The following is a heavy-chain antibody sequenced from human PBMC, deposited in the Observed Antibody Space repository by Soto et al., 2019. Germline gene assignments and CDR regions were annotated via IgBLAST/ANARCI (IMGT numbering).Heavy chain of an antibody. CDR2: SGNT. Sequence: QVQLVQSGAEVKKPGASVTVSCKASGYTFSRHGISWVRQAPGQGLEWMAWSGNTNYAQKFQGRLTLTTNPATRTAYMELRSLRSDDTAVYYCARGADDFSSGYYYEYWAQGTLFTVPS. V-gene: IGHV1-18*04. CDR1: GYTFSRHG. D-gene: IGHD3-3*01. J-gene: IGHJ4*02. CDR3: ARGADDFSSGYYYEY.